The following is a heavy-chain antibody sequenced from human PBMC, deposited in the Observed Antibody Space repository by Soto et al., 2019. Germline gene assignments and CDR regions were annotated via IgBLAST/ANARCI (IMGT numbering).Heavy chain of an antibody. CDR1: GYTFTSYG. V-gene: IGHV1-18*01. J-gene: IGHJ4*02. CDR2: ISTNNGDT. CDR3: ARGRDVRVGGTAFDS. Sequence: QVQLVQSGAEVKKPGASVKVSCKASGYTFTSYGISWVRQAPGKGLEWMGWISTNNGDTNYAQKLQGRATMTTDTSTSKAYMEGRSLRSDDTAVYYCARGRDVRVGGTAFDSWGQGTLVTVSS. D-gene: IGHD3-3*01.